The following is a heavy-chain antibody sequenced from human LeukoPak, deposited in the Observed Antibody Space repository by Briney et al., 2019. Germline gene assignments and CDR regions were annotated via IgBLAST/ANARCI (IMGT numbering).Heavy chain of an antibody. CDR1: RFTFSSYW. CDR2: ISSSSSYI. D-gene: IGHD3-9*01. J-gene: IGHJ4*02. Sequence: GGSLRLSCAASRFTFSSYWMHWVRQAPGKGLEWVSSISSSSSYIYYADSVKGRFTISRDNAKNSLYLQMNSLRAEDTAVYYCARLYDILTGYVDYWGQGTLVTVSS. V-gene: IGHV3-21*01. CDR3: ARLYDILTGYVDY.